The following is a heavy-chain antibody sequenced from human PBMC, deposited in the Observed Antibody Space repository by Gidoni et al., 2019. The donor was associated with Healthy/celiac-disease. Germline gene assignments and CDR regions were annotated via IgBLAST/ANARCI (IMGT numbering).Heavy chain of an antibody. Sequence: QVQLVESGGGVVQPGRSLRLSCAASGCTFSSYGMHWVRQAPGKGLEWVAVIWYDGSNKYYADSVKGRFTISRDNSKNTLYLQMNSLRAEDTAVYYCAREGLITGGFDYWGQGTLVTVSS. CDR1: GCTFSSYG. CDR3: AREGLITGGFDY. D-gene: IGHD3-22*01. V-gene: IGHV3-33*01. CDR2: IWYDGSNK. J-gene: IGHJ4*02.